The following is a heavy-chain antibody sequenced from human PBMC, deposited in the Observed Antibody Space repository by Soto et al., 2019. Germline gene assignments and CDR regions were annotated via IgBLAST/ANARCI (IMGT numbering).Heavy chain of an antibody. V-gene: IGHV4-31*03. CDR3: ARGLDKITMIAPQSAFDI. CDR1: GGSISSGGYY. J-gene: IGHJ3*02. CDR2: IYYSGST. D-gene: IGHD3-22*01. Sequence: SETLSLTCTVSGGSISSGGYYWSWIRQHPGKGLEWIGYIYYSGSTYYNPSLKSRVTISVDTSKNQFSLKLSSVTAADTAVYYCARGLDKITMIAPQSAFDIWGQGTMVTVSS.